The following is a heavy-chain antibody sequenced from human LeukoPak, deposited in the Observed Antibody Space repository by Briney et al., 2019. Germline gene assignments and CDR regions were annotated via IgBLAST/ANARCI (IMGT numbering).Heavy chain of an antibody. CDR3: ARDSNPFWVAAAGTPGV. D-gene: IGHD6-13*01. J-gene: IGHJ6*04. Sequence: PGGSLRLSCAASGFTFSSYAMHWVRQAPGKGLEWVAVISYDGSNKYYADSVKGRFTISRDNSKNTLYLQMNSLRAEDTAVYYCARDSNPFWVAAAGTPGVWGKGTTVTVSS. CDR1: GFTFSSYA. CDR2: ISYDGSNK. V-gene: IGHV3-30*04.